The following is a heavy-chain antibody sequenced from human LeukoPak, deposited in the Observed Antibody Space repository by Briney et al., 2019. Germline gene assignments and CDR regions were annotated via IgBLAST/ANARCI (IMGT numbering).Heavy chain of an antibody. V-gene: IGHV3-73*01. CDR3: TRSNNWGSGD. J-gene: IGHJ4*02. Sequence: GGSLRLSCAASGFTFSDSTIHWVRQASGKGLEWVGRIRSKANSYATGYAASVKGRLTISRDDSKNTAYRQMNSLKTEDTALYYCTRSNNWGSGDWGQGILVTVSS. CDR2: IRSKANSYAT. CDR1: GFTFSDST. D-gene: IGHD7-27*01.